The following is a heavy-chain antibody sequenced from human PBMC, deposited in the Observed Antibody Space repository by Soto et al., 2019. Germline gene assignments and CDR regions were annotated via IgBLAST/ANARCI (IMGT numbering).Heavy chain of an antibody. CDR1: GFSFSSYF. J-gene: IGHJ6*02. CDR2: VPGDGSRA. V-gene: IGHV3-74*01. Sequence: EVQLVESGGGSVQPGGSLRLSCAASGFSFSSYFMAWVRQAPGEGLVSVSHVPGDGSRASYADSVRGRFTISRDNAKNTLYLQMDRLRDEDTAIYYCARENWYSLDGWGQGTTVTVSS. D-gene: IGHD1-26*01. CDR3: ARENWYSLDG.